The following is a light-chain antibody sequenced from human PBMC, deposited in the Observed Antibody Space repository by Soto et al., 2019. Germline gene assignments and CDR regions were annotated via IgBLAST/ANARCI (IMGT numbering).Light chain of an antibody. CDR3: QYYDNLAKAIT. V-gene: IGKV3-20*01. Sequence: EIVLTQSPGTLSMSPGERATLSCRASQSVSNNYLAWYQQKPGQAPRLLIYGASNRATGIPDRFSGSGSGTDFTLNISRLEPEDFAVYYCQYYDNLAKAITGGQGTRREIK. CDR2: GAS. J-gene: IGKJ5*01. CDR1: QSVSNNY.